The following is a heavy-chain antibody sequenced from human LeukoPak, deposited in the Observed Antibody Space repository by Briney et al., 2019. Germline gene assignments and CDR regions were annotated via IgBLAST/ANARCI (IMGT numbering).Heavy chain of an antibody. CDR2: VTASGNTT. D-gene: IGHD2-15*01. Sequence: GGSLRLSCAASGFTFSDCYMAWIRQAPGKGLEWVSAVTASGNTTYYADTVKGRFTISRDNSKNTLYLQLNSLRAEDTAVYSCAKGSSGSSYSSLNYWGQGTLVTVSS. J-gene: IGHJ4*02. CDR3: AKGSSGSSYSSLNY. V-gene: IGHV3-23*01. CDR1: GFTFSDCY.